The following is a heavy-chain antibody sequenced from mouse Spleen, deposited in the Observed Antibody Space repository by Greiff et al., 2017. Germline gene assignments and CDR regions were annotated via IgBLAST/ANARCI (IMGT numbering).Heavy chain of an antibody. CDR3: ARSDYDYSYDDGYAMDY. CDR1: GYTFTDYN. V-gene: IGHV1-22*01. Sequence: EVQLQQSGPELVKPGASVKMSCKASGYTFTDYNMHWVKQSHGKSLEWIGYINPNNGGTSYNQKFKGKATLTVNKSSSTAYMELRSLTSEDSAVYYCARSDYDYSYDDGYAMDYWGQGTSVTVSS. D-gene: IGHD2-12*01. J-gene: IGHJ4*01. CDR2: INPNNGGT.